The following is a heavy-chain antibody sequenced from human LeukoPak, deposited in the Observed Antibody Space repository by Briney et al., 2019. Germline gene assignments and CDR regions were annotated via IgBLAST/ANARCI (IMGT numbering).Heavy chain of an antibody. V-gene: IGHV3-23*01. Sequence: GGSLRLSCAASGFTFSSYAMSWVRQAPGKGLEWVSAISGSGGSTYYADSVKGRFTISRDNSKNTLYLQMNSLRAEDTAVYYCAKYRSATTASGGFDYWGQGALVTVSS. CDR2: ISGSGGST. J-gene: IGHJ4*02. CDR3: AKYRSATTASGGFDY. CDR1: GFTFSSYA. D-gene: IGHD2-8*02.